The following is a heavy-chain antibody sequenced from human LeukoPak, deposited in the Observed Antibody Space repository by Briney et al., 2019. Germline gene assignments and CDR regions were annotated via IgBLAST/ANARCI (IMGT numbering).Heavy chain of an antibody. CDR1: GGSISNYY. D-gene: IGHD2-15*01. J-gene: IGHJ4*02. V-gene: IGHV4-4*07. CDR2: IYASGST. CDR3: ASELVVVHTYFDY. Sequence: PSETLSLTCIVSGGSISNYYWSWIRQPAGKGLEWIGRIYASGSTNYNPSLKSRVTISVDTSKNQFSLKLSSVTAADTAVYYCASELVVVHTYFDYWGPGTLVTVSS.